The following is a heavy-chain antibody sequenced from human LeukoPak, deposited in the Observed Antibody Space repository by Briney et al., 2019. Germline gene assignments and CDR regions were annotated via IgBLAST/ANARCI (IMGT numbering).Heavy chain of an antibody. CDR1: GFTFSDHY. CDR3: ARGILSYYPDAFDI. D-gene: IGHD3-10*01. J-gene: IGHJ3*02. Sequence: GGSLRLSCAASGFTFSDHYVDWVRQAPGKGLEWVANIKQDGSEKYYVHSVKGRFTISRDNAKNSLYLQMNSLRAEDTAVYYCARGILSYYPDAFDIWGQGTMVTVSS. CDR2: IKQDGSEK. V-gene: IGHV3-7*01.